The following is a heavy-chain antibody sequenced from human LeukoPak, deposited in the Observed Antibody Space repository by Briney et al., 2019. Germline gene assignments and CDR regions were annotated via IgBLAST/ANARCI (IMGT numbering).Heavy chain of an antibody. CDR2: IFHGGST. Sequence: SETLSLTCAVSGVSISSSNWWSWVRQPPGKGLEWIGEIFHGGSTNYNPSLKSRVTMSVNTSKNQFSLKLSSVTAADTAVYYCARLAPKAAPVWGQGTLVTVSS. D-gene: IGHD6-6*01. J-gene: IGHJ4*02. CDR1: GVSISSSNW. CDR3: ARLAPKAAPV. V-gene: IGHV4-4*02.